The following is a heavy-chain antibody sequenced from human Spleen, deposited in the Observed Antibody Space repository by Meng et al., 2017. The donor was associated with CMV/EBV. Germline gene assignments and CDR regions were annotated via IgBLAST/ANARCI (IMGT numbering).Heavy chain of an antibody. J-gene: IGHJ5*02. Sequence: QGPLQEAGPGLVKPSETLSLPCTVSGGSISSYYWSWIRQPAGKGLEWIGRIYTSGSTNYNPSLKSRVTMSVDTSKNQFSLKLSSVTAADTAVYYCARDRWAVAGPNWFDPWGQGTLVTVSS. CDR3: ARDRWAVAGPNWFDP. CDR2: IYTSGST. CDR1: GGSISSYY. D-gene: IGHD6-19*01. V-gene: IGHV4-4*07.